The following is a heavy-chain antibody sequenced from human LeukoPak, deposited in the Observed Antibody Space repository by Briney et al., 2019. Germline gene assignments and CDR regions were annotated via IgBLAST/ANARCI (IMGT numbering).Heavy chain of an antibody. Sequence: PSETLSLTCAVYGGSFSGYYWSWIRQPPGKGLEWSGEINHSGSTNYNPYLKSRVTISVDTSKNQFSLKLSSVTAADTAVYYCARDGDCFDYWGQGTLVTVSS. V-gene: IGHV4-34*01. CDR1: GGSFSGYY. D-gene: IGHD4-17*01. J-gene: IGHJ4*02. CDR3: ARDGDCFDY. CDR2: INHSGST.